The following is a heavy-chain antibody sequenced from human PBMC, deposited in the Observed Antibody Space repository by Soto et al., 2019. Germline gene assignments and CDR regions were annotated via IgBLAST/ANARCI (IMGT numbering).Heavy chain of an antibody. J-gene: IGHJ4*02. Sequence: SETLSLTCTVSGGSISSSSYYWGWIRQPPGKGLEWIGSIYYSGSTYYNPSLKSRVTISVDTSKNQFSLKLSSVTAADTAVYYCARRGKPGTIFGVVTFDYWGQGTLVTVSS. CDR1: GGSISSSSYY. D-gene: IGHD3-3*01. V-gene: IGHV4-39*01. CDR2: IYYSGST. CDR3: ARRGKPGTIFGVVTFDY.